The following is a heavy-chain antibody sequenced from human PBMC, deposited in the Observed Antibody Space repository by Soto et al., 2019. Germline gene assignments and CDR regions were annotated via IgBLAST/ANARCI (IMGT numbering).Heavy chain of an antibody. V-gene: IGHV3-74*01. CDR2: INPDGSTT. J-gene: IGHJ6*02. D-gene: IGHD4-4*01. CDR3: ARVPTTVTTPGMDV. Sequence: HPGGSLRLSCAASGFTFSSYWMHWVRQAPGEGLMWVSRINPDGSTTSYADSVKGRFTISRDNAKNTLYLQMNSLRVEDTAVYYCARVPTTVTTPGMDVWGQGTTVTVS. CDR1: GFTFSSYW.